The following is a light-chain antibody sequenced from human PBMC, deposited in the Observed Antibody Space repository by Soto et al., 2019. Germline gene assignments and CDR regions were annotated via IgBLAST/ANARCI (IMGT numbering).Light chain of an antibody. V-gene: IGLV2-14*03. CDR3: SSYTRTSTLVV. CDR2: DVT. CDR1: SSDVGGYNY. Sequence: QSALTQPASVSGSPGQSITISCTGTSSDVGGYNYVSWYQQYPGKAPKLVIYDVTNRPSGLSDRFSGSKSGNTASLTISGLQAEDEADYYCSSYTRTSTLVVFGGGTKLTVL. J-gene: IGLJ2*01.